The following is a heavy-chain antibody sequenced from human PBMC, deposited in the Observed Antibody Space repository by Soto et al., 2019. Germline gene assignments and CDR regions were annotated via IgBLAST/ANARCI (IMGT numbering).Heavy chain of an antibody. CDR1: GGSFSTSS. D-gene: IGHD2-21*01. J-gene: IGHJ3*02. CDR3: ARGHEFGGNSDAYDI. V-gene: IGHV1-69*14. CDR2: ILPIFGTA. Sequence: QVLLVQSGAEMKKPGSSVRVSCKASGGSFSTSSINWVRQAPGQRPEWMANILPIFGTADYAQKFQGRLTITADTAXYTAYMELRSLFSEDMAVYYCARGHEFGGNSDAYDIWGQGTVVTVSS.